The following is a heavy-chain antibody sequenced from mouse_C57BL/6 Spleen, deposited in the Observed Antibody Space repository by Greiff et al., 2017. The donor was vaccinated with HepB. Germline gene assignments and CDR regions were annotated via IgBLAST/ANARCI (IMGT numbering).Heavy chain of an antibody. J-gene: IGHJ2*01. Sequence: EVKVVESEGGLVQPGSSMKLSCTASGFTFSDYYMAWVRQVPEKGLEWVANINYDGSSTYYLDSLKSRFIISRDNAKNILYLQMSSLKSEDTATYYCARVGGWYYFDYWGQGTTLTVSS. V-gene: IGHV5-16*01. CDR2: INYDGSST. CDR1: GFTFSDYY. CDR3: ARVGGWYYFDY.